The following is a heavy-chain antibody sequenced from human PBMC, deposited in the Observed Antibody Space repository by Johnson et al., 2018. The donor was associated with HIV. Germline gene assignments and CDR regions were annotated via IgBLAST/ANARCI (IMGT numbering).Heavy chain of an antibody. CDR1: GFTFSDYY. Sequence: EVQLVESGGGLVQPGGSLRLSCAASGFTFSDYYMSWIRQDPGKGLEWVAVIYSGGSTYYADSVKGRFTISRDNSKNTLYLQMNSLRPEDTAVYYCARDSGSYYSDAFDIWGQGTMVTVSS. CDR2: IYSGGST. V-gene: IGHV3-66*02. J-gene: IGHJ3*02. CDR3: ARDSGSYYSDAFDI. D-gene: IGHD1-26*01.